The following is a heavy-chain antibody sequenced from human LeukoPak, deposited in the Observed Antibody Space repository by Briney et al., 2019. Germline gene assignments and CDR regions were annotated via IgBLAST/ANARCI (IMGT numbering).Heavy chain of an antibody. Sequence: PSETLSLTCTVSGGSISSYYWSWIRQPPGKGLEWIGYIYYSGSTNYNPSLKSRVTISVDTSKNQFSLKLSSVTAADTAVYYCARQPIASRDYYYYYGMDVWGQGTTVTASS. J-gene: IGHJ6*02. CDR2: IYYSGST. CDR3: ARQPIASRDYYYYYGMDV. D-gene: IGHD2-21*01. V-gene: IGHV4-59*08. CDR1: GGSISSYY.